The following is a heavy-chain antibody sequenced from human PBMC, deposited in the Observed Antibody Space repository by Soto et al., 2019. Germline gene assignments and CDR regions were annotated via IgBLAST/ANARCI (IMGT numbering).Heavy chain of an antibody. D-gene: IGHD6-25*01. Sequence: SETLSLTCTVSGGSISSYYWSWIRQSPGKGLEWIGYVYFSGNTXXNPSLKSRVTISIDTSKNQFSLRLASVTAADTAFYYCGSVRPSGYVLSWGQGTLVTSPQ. V-gene: IGHV4-59*01. CDR1: GGSISSYY. CDR3: GSVRPSGYVLS. CDR2: VYFSGNT. J-gene: IGHJ5*02.